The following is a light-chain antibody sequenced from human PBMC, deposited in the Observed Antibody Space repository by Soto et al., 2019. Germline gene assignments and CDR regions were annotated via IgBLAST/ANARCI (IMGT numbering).Light chain of an antibody. CDR3: QQRNIWPPVT. CDR2: GAF. V-gene: IGKV3-11*01. CDR1: PSVTNY. Sequence: EIVLTQSPATLSLSPGERATLSCGASPSVTNYLAWYQQKPGQPPRLLLYGAFNRAAGIPARFSGSGSGTDFTLTISSLETEDSAVYYCQQRNIWPPVTFGQGTRLEIK. J-gene: IGKJ5*01.